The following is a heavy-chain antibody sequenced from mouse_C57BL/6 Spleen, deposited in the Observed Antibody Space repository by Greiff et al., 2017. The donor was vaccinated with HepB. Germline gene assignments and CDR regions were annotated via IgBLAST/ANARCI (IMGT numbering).Heavy chain of an antibody. CDR1: GFSLTSYG. V-gene: IGHV2-4*01. CDR3: AKKDDGYYGGNAMDY. CDR2: IWSGGST. Sequence: VKLVESGPGLVQPSQSLSITCTVSGFSLTSYGVHWVRQPPGKGLEWLGVIWSGGSTDYNAAFISRLSISKDNSKSQVFFKMNSLQADDTAIYYCAKKDDGYYGGNAMDYWGQGTSVTVSS. J-gene: IGHJ4*01. D-gene: IGHD2-3*01.